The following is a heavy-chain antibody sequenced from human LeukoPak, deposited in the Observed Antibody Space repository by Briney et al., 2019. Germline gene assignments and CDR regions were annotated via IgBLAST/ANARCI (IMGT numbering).Heavy chain of an antibody. J-gene: IGHJ4*02. CDR1: GGTFSSYA. V-gene: IGHV1-69*01. D-gene: IGHD6-13*01. Sequence: SVKVSCKASGGTFSSYAISWVRQAPGQGLEWMGGIIPIFGTANYAQKFQGRVTITADESTSTAYMELSSLRSEDTAVYYCARGIYSSSWYSFFDYWGQGTLDTVSS. CDR2: IIPIFGTA. CDR3: ARGIYSSSWYSFFDY.